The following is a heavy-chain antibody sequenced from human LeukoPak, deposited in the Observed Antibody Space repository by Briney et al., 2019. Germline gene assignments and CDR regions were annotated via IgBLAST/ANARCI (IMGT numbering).Heavy chain of an antibody. CDR2: IYHSGST. CDR1: GYSISSGYF. J-gene: IGHJ4*02. Sequence: SETLSLTCAVSGYSISSGYFWGWIRQSPGKGLEWIGSIYHSGSTYHNPSLKSRVTISVDTSKNQFSLKLSSVTAADTAVYYCTGKYYYDSSGYYYVDYWGQGTLVTVSS. CDR3: TGKYYYDSSGYYYVDY. D-gene: IGHD3-22*01. V-gene: IGHV4-38-2*01.